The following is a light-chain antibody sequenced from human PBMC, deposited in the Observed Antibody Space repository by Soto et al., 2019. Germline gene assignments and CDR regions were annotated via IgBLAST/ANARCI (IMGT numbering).Light chain of an antibody. CDR1: QSISTY. J-gene: IGKJ5*01. V-gene: IGKV1-39*01. Sequence: DIQMTQSPSSLSTSVGDRVTITCRASQSISTYLNWYQQRPGKAPKLLIYAASNLQTGLPSRFSGSGSGTDFTLTIGSLQPEDSATYYCQQSYTDPITFGQGTRLDIK. CDR2: AAS. CDR3: QQSYTDPIT.